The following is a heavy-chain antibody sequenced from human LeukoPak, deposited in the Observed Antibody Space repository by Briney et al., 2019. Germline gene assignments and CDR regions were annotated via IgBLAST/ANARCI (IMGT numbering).Heavy chain of an antibody. CDR3: ARSFRDYDILTGY. V-gene: IGHV3-21*01. CDR1: GFTFSSYS. J-gene: IGHJ4*02. D-gene: IGHD3-9*01. CDR2: ISSSSSYI. Sequence: GGSLRLSCAASGFTFSSYSMNWVRQAPGKGLEWVSSISSSSSYIYYADSVKGRFTISRDNAKNSLYLQMNSLRAEDTAVYYCARSFRDYDILTGYWGQGTLVTVSS.